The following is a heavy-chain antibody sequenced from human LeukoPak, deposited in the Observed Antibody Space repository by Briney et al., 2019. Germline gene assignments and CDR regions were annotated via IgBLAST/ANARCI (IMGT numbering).Heavy chain of an antibody. CDR3: TTLAAGIAAASDY. Sequence: GGSLRLSCAASGFTFSNAWMSWVRQAPGKGLEWVGRIKSKTDGRTTDYAETGKGRFTIPRDDSKNTLYLQMNSLKTEDTAVYFCTTLAAGIAAASDYWGQGTLVTVSS. CDR1: GFTFSNAW. D-gene: IGHD6-13*01. V-gene: IGHV3-15*01. CDR2: IKSKTDGRTT. J-gene: IGHJ4*02.